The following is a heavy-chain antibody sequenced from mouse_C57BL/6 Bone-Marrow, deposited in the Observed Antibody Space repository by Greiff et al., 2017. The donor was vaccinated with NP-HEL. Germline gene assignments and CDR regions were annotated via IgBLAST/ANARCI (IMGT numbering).Heavy chain of an antibody. J-gene: IGHJ3*01. CDR1: GFTFTDYY. CDR3: ARWARRFAY. V-gene: IGHV7-3*01. CDR2: IRNKANGYTT. Sequence: EVQGVESGGGLVQPGGSLSLSCAASGFTFTDYYMSWVRQPPGKALEWLGFIRNKANGYTTEYSASVKGRFTISRDNSQSILYLHMHALRAEYSATYYCARWARRFAYWGQGTLVTVSA. D-gene: IGHD2-12*01.